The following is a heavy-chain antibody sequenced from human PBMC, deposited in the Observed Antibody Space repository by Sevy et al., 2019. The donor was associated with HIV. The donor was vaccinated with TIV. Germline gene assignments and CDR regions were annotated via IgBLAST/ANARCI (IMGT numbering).Heavy chain of an antibody. D-gene: IGHD2-2*01. CDR1: GFIFSDFY. CDR3: ARDHVVVEPLANYGMDV. J-gene: IGHJ6*02. Sequence: GGSLRLSCAASGFIFSDFYMSWVRQAPGKGLEWISYISSRGSTIYYEDPVKGRFTISRDNAKNSLYLQMNSLTAEDTAVYYCARDHVVVEPLANYGMDVWGQGTTVTVSS. CDR2: ISSRGSTI. V-gene: IGHV3-11*01.